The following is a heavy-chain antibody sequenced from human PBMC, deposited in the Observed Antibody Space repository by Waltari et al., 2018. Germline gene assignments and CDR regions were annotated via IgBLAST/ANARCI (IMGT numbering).Heavy chain of an antibody. D-gene: IGHD4-17*01. CDR2: ISSSSSDI. Sequence: EVQLVESGGGLVKPGGSLRLSCAASGFTFSSYSMNWVRQAPGKVLELVSSISSSSSDIYYADSVKGRFTLSRDNAKHALYLQMNSRRAEDTAVYYCARAPYTTVITYYFDYWGQGTLVTVSS. V-gene: IGHV3-21*01. CDR3: ARAPYTTVITYYFDY. J-gene: IGHJ4*02. CDR1: GFTFSSYS.